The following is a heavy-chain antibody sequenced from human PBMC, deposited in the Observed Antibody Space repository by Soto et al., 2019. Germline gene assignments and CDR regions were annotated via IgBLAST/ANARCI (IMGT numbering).Heavy chain of an antibody. Sequence: QVQLQESGPGLVKPSQTLSLTCTVSGGSISSGGYYWSWIRQHPGKGLEWIGYIYYSGSTYYNPSLKSRVTISVDTSKNQFSLKLSSVTAADTAVYYCARDLYVSGDYLGAFDIWGQGTMVTVSS. CDR1: GGSISSGGYY. CDR3: ARDLYVSGDYLGAFDI. D-gene: IGHD4-17*01. V-gene: IGHV4-31*03. J-gene: IGHJ3*02. CDR2: IYYSGST.